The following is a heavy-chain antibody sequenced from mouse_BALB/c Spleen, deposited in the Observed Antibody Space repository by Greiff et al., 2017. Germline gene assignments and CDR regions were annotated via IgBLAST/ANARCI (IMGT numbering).Heavy chain of an antibody. Sequence: DVHLVESGGGLVQPGGSRKLSCAASGFTFSSFGMHWVRQAPEKGLEWVAYISSGSSTIYFADTVTGRFTISIENAKNTLYLEMSSLRSEDTAMYYCARDDWSYAMDYWGQGTSVTVSS. V-gene: IGHV5-17*02. CDR1: GFTFSSFG. D-gene: IGHD2-13*01. CDR3: ARDDWSYAMDY. CDR2: ISSGSSTI. J-gene: IGHJ4*01.